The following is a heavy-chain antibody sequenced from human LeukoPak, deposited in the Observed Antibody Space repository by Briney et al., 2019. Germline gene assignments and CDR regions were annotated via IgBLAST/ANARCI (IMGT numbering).Heavy chain of an antibody. J-gene: IGHJ5*02. Sequence: SETLSLTCTVSGGSINTNSFSWGWLRQPPGKGLEWIGTFYYSGSTYSTASLQSRVTISVDTSKNQFSLKLSSVTAADTAVYYCARKLRYFDWLQASGWFDPWGQGTLVTVSS. D-gene: IGHD3-9*01. CDR1: GGSINTNSFS. CDR3: ARKLRYFDWLQASGWFDP. CDR2: FYYSGST. V-gene: IGHV4-39*07.